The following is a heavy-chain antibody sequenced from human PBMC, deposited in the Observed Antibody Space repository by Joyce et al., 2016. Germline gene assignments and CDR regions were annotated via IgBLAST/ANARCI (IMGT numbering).Heavy chain of an antibody. CDR3: VRDWTTVNYYGMDV. CDR1: GFSVSTNY. Sequence: EVQLVESGGDLIQPGGYLRLSCIASGFSVSTNYISWVRQAPGKGLEWVSVIYNGGTTYYAESVMGRFTISKDNSKNTVYLQITSLRVEDTAVYYCVRDWTTVNYYGMDVWGQGTTVLVSS. D-gene: IGHD4-17*01. CDR2: IYNGGTT. J-gene: IGHJ6*02. V-gene: IGHV3-53*01.